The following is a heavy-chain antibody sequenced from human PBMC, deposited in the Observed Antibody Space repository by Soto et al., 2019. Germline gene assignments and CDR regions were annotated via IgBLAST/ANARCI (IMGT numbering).Heavy chain of an antibody. CDR2: ISGSGGST. J-gene: IGHJ4*02. CDR3: AKDPYYDSSGYYVY. D-gene: IGHD3-22*01. V-gene: IGHV3-23*01. Sequence: EVQLLESGGGSVQPGGSLRLSCAASGFTFSSYAMSWVRQAPGKGLEWVSAISGSGGSTYYADSVKGRFTISRDNSKNTLYLQMNSLRAEDTAVYYCAKDPYYDSSGYYVYWGQGTLVTVSS. CDR1: GFTFSSYA.